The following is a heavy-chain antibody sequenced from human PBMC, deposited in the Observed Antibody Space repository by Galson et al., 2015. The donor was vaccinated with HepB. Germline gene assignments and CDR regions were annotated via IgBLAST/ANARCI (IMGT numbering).Heavy chain of an antibody. V-gene: IGHV3-21*01. CDR1: GFTFSSYS. Sequence: SLRLSCAASGFTFSSYSMNWVRQAPGQGPEWVSSISSTSGHIYYADSVKGRFTISRDNTKNSPYLQMSSLRVEDTAVYYCAREDSYRGNPWGDHWGQGTLVTVSS. CDR2: ISSTSGHI. D-gene: IGHD4-23*01. CDR3: AREDSYRGNPWGDH. J-gene: IGHJ4*02.